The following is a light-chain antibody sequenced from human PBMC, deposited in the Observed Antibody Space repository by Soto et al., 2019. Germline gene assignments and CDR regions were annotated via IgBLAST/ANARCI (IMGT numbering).Light chain of an antibody. V-gene: IGKV3-20*01. CDR1: QSVSSIY. CDR2: GAS. J-gene: IGKJ2*01. Sequence: EIVLTQSPGTLSLSPGERATLSCRASQSVSSIYLAWYQQKPAQAPRLLIYGASSRATGIPDRFSGSGSGTDFTLTISRLEPEDFAVYYCQHYGSSLYTFGQGTKLEIK. CDR3: QHYGSSLYT.